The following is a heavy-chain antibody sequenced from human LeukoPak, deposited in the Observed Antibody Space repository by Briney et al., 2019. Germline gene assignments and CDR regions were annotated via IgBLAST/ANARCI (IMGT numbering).Heavy chain of an antibody. CDR2: ITQSGST. D-gene: IGHD6-13*01. Sequence: PSQTLSLTCTVSGGSISSGGYYWSWIRQPPGKGLEWIGEITQSGSTNYNPSLKSRVSMSAVASKNQFSLKLSSTTAADTAVYYCARMARRYTNNWYRQYYFDYWGQGTLVTVSS. CDR1: GGSISSGGYY. CDR3: ARMARRYTNNWYRQYYFDY. J-gene: IGHJ4*02. V-gene: IGHV4-31*03.